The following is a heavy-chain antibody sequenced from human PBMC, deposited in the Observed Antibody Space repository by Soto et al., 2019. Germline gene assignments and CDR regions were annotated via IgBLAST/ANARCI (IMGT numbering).Heavy chain of an antibody. CDR1: GGSISSGDYY. D-gene: IGHD3-22*01. CDR3: ARSGGVPMIVVAESLYFDE. Sequence: SETLSLTCTVSGGSISSGDYYWSWIRQPPGEGLEWIGYIYYSGSTYYNPSLKSRVTMSVDTSKNQFSLKLSSVTAADTAVYYCARSGGVPMIVVAESLYFDEWGQGTLVTVSS. V-gene: IGHV4-30-4*01. CDR2: IYYSGST. J-gene: IGHJ4*02.